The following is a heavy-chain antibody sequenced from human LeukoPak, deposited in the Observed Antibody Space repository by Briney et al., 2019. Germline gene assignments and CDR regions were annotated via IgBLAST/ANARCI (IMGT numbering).Heavy chain of an antibody. CDR1: GFTFSSYG. J-gene: IGHJ4*02. CDR2: ISYDGSNK. CDR3: AKDIAAAGV. Sequence: GGSLRLSCAASGFTFSSYGMHWVRQAPGKGLEWVAVISYDGSNKYYADSVKGRFTISRDNSKNTLYLQMNSLRAEDTAVYYCAKDIAAAGVWGQGTLVTVPS. V-gene: IGHV3-30*18. D-gene: IGHD6-13*01.